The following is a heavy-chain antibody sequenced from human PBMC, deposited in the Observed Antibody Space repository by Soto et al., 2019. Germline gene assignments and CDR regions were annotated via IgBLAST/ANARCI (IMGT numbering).Heavy chain of an antibody. J-gene: IGHJ6*02. Sequence: PGGSLRLSCAASGFTFSSYSMNWVRQAPGKGLEWVSYISSSSSTIYYADSVKGRFTISRDNAKNSLYLQMNSLRDEDTAVYYCARDQVVDTAMPNYYYYYGMDVWGQGTTVTVSS. CDR3: ARDQVVDTAMPNYYYYYGMDV. CDR2: ISSSSSTI. CDR1: GFTFSSYS. D-gene: IGHD5-18*01. V-gene: IGHV3-48*02.